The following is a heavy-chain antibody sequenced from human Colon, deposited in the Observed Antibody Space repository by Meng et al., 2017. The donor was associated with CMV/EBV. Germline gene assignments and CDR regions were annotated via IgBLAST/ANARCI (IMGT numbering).Heavy chain of an antibody. CDR1: GVSVSSGNYY. J-gene: IGHJ4*02. V-gene: IGHV4-61*01. D-gene: IGHD3-9*01. Sequence: SETLSLTCTVSGVSVSSGNYYWSWIRQPPGKGLEWIGYVYYSGSTNCDPSLKSRVIMSMDTSKNQFSLKLTSVTAADTAVYYCARDPSAHNPLIGFNISFDYWGQGMLVTVSS. CDR3: ARDPSAHNPLIGFNISFDY. CDR2: VYYSGST.